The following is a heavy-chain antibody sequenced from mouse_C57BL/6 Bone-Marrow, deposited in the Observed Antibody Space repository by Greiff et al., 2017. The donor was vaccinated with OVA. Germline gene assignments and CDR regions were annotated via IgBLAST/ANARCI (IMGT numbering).Heavy chain of an antibody. CDR1: GFNIKDYY. J-gene: IGHJ3*01. D-gene: IGHD6-2*01. Sequence: EVKLMESGAELVKPGASVKLSCTASGFNIKDYYMHWVKQRTEQGLEWIGRIDPEDGETKYAPKFQGKATITADTSSNTAYLQLSSLTSEDTAVYYCARGRRRGVSFAYWGQGTLVTVSA. V-gene: IGHV14-2*01. CDR3: ARGRRRGVSFAY. CDR2: IDPEDGET.